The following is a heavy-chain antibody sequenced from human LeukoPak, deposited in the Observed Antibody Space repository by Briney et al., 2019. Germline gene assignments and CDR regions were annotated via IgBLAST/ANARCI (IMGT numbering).Heavy chain of an antibody. J-gene: IGHJ5*02. Sequence: GGSLRLSCTVSGFTVSSNSMSWVRQAPGKGLEWVSFIYSDNTHYSDSVKGRFTISRDNSKNTLYLQMNSLRAEDTAVYYCARESRVPGYASWFDPWGQGTLVTVSS. CDR3: ARESRVPGYASWFDP. CDR1: GFTVSSNS. D-gene: IGHD3-9*01. CDR2: IYSDNT. V-gene: IGHV3-53*01.